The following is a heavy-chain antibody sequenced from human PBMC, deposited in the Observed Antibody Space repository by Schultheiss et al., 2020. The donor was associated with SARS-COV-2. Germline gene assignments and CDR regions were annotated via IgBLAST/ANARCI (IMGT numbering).Heavy chain of an antibody. CDR1: GGSFSGYY. Sequence: SETLSLTCAVYGGSFSGYYWSWIRQPAGKGLEWIGRIYTSGSTNYNPSLKSRVTMSVDTSKNQFSLKLSSVTAADTAVYYCAREGVGDSSGKEHCWGQGTLVTVSS. CDR2: IYTSGST. D-gene: IGHD6-19*01. V-gene: IGHV4-4*07. CDR3: AREGVGDSSGKEHC. J-gene: IGHJ4*02.